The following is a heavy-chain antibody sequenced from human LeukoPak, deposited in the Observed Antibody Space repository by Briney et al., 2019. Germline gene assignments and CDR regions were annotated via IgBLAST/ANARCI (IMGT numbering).Heavy chain of an antibody. D-gene: IGHD4-11*01. V-gene: IGHV7-4-1*02. J-gene: IGHJ4*02. Sequence: GASVKVSCKASGYTFTAYAMIWVRQAPGQGLEWMGWINTNTGNPKYAQGLTGRFVFSLDTSVSTAYLQISSLKAEDTAVYYCAREVRAFDYWGQGTLVTVSS. CDR1: GYTFTAYA. CDR2: INTNTGNP. CDR3: AREVRAFDY.